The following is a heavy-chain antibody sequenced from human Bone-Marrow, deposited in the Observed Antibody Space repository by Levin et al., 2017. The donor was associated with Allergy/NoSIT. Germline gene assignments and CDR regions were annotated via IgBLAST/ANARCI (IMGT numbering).Heavy chain of an antibody. J-gene: IGHJ2*01. V-gene: IGHV3-33*06. CDR2: IWFDGSEK. CDR3: AKSGTTRYWYFDV. D-gene: IGHD1-7*01. Sequence: GGSLRLSCEASGFTFKNNGMHWVRQGPGKGLEWVALIWFDGSEKNYVESVKGRFTISRDNIKNILYLQMDSLRAEETAIYYCAKSGTTRYWYFDVWGRGTLVTVSS. CDR1: GFTFKNNG.